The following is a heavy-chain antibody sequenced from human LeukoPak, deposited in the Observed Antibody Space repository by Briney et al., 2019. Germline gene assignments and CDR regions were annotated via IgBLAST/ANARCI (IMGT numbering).Heavy chain of an antibody. Sequence: GGSLRLSCAASGFTFSIYSMNWVRQAPGKGLEWVSSISSSSSYIYYTDSVKGRLTISRDNTKNSLYLQMNSLRAEDTAVYYCARDQNNWNEKDYWGQGTLVTVSS. V-gene: IGHV3-21*01. D-gene: IGHD1-1*01. J-gene: IGHJ4*02. CDR2: ISSSSSYI. CDR3: ARDQNNWNEKDY. CDR1: GFTFSIYS.